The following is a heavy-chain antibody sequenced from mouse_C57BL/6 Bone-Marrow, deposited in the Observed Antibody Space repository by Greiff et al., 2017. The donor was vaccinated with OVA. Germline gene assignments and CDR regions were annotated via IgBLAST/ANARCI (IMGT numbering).Heavy chain of an antibody. Sequence: VQLQQSGPELVKPGASVKISCKASGYTFTDYYMNWVKQSHGKSLEWIGDINPNNGGTSYNQKFKGKATLTVDKSSSTAYMELRSLTSGDSAVYYCAKGITTVVATDDYWGQGTTLTVSS. CDR2: INPNNGGT. CDR1: GYTFTDYY. D-gene: IGHD1-1*01. J-gene: IGHJ2*01. V-gene: IGHV1-26*01. CDR3: AKGITTVVATDDY.